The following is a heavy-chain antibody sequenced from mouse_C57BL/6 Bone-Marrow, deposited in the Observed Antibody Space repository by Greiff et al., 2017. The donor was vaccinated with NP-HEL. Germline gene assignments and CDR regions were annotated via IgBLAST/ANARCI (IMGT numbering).Heavy chain of an antibody. CDR1: GYTFTSYW. CDR2: IYPGSGST. D-gene: IGHD2-4*01. CDR3: ARYNYDYGDYFDY. J-gene: IGHJ2*01. V-gene: IGHV1-55*01. Sequence: VQLQQPGAELVKPGASVKMSCKASGYTFTSYWITWVKQRPGQGLEWIGDIYPGSGSTNYNEKFKSKATLTVDTSSSTAYMQLSSLTSEDSAVYYCARYNYDYGDYFDYWGQGTTLTVSS.